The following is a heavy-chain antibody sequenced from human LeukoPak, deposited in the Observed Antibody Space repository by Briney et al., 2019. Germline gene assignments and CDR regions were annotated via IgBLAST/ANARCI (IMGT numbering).Heavy chain of an antibody. J-gene: IGHJ6*03. CDR1: GGSISSGNYY. CDR3: ARDGMVVAANYYYYYMDV. Sequence: PSETLSLTCTVSGGSISSGNYYWSWIRQPAGKGLEWIGRIYTSGSTNYNPSLKSRVTISVDTSKNQFSLKLSSVTAADTAVYYCARDGMVVAANYYYYYMDVWGKGTTVTVSS. CDR2: IYTSGST. D-gene: IGHD2-15*01. V-gene: IGHV4-61*02.